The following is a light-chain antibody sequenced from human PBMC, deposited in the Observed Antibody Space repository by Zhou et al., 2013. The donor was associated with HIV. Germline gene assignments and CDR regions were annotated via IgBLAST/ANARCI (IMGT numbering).Light chain of an antibody. Sequence: DIQMTQSPSSLSASVGDRVTITCRASQGISNYLAWYQQKPGKVPKLLIYAAPTLQSGVPSRFSGSGSGTDFTLTISSLQPEDVATYYCQKYNSAPRLTFGGGTKVEIK. CDR2: AAP. J-gene: IGKJ4*01. CDR3: QKYNSAPRLT. CDR1: QGISNY. V-gene: IGKV1-27*01.